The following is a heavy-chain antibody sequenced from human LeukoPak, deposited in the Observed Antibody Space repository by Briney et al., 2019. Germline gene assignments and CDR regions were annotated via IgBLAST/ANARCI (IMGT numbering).Heavy chain of an antibody. CDR1: GFTFSSYW. Sequence: GGSLRLSCAASGFTFSSYWMSWVRQAPGKGLEWVANIKRDGSEKYYVDSVKGRFTISRDNAKNSLDLQMNSLRVEDTAVYYCARLGPASSGWPESFDYWGQGTLVTVSS. J-gene: IGHJ4*02. D-gene: IGHD6-19*01. V-gene: IGHV3-7*03. CDR3: ARLGPASSGWPESFDY. CDR2: IKRDGSEK.